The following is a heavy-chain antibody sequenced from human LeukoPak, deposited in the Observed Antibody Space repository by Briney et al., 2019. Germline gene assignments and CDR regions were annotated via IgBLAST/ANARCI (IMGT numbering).Heavy chain of an antibody. V-gene: IGHV1-2*02. D-gene: IGHD6-25*01. CDR3: ARERTPGSGYGVDY. CDR1: GYTFTGYY. CDR2: INPNINGT. J-gene: IGHJ4*02. Sequence: ASVKVSCKAYGYTFTGYYIHWVRQDPGQGLEWMGGINPNINGTNYAQKLQGRVTMTGDRSISTAYMELSRLRSDDTAVYYCARERTPGSGYGVDYWGQGTVVTVSS.